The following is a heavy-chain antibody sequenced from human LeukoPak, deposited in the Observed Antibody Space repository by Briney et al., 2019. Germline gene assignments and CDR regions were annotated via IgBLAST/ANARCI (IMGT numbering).Heavy chain of an antibody. CDR2: IYYSGST. CDR1: GGSISSYY. V-gene: IGHV4-59*05. CDR3: AVVAANFHYYYMAV. Sequence: SETLSLTCTVSGGSISSYYWSWIRQPPGKGLEWIGSIYYSGSTYYNPSLKSRVTISVDTSKNQFSLKLSSVTAADTAVYYCAVVAANFHYYYMAVWGKGTTVTVSS. J-gene: IGHJ6*03. D-gene: IGHD2-15*01.